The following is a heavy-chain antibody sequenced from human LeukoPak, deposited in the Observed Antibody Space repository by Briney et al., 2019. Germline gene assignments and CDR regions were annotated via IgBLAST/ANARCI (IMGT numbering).Heavy chain of an antibody. J-gene: IGHJ3*02. CDR2: ITGTGGST. CDR3: AKVRDTRDWYKDAFDI. CDR1: GFIFSTYA. Sequence: GGSLRLSCAASGFIFSTYAMTWVRQAPGKGLEWVSAITGTGGSTYYAASVKGRFTVSRDNSKNTLYLQMSSLRAEDTAMYYCAKVRDTRDWYKDAFDIWGQGTRVTVSS. V-gene: IGHV3-23*01. D-gene: IGHD6-19*01.